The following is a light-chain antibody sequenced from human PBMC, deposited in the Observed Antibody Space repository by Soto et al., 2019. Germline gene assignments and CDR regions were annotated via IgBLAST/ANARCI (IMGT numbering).Light chain of an antibody. CDR1: QSVSSSY. CDR2: GAS. Sequence: EILLTQSPGTLSLSPGERATLSCRASQSVSSSYLAWYQQKPGQAPRLLIYGASSRATGIPDRFSGSGSGTDFTLTISILEPEDFAVYYCQQYGSSPKLTFGGVTKVDIK. V-gene: IGKV3-20*01. J-gene: IGKJ4*01. CDR3: QQYGSSPKLT.